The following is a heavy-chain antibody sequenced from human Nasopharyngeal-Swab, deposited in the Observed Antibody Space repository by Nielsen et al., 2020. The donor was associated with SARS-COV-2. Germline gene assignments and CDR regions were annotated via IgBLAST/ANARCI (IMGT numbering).Heavy chain of an antibody. CDR1: GYTFTSYA. CDR3: VRDVMSSSMINWFDP. V-gene: IGHV7-4-1*02. D-gene: IGHD3-22*01. CDR2: INTNTGTP. Sequence: ASVKVSCKASGYTFTSYAMNWVRQAPGQGLEWMGWINTNTGTPTYAQGFTGRLVFSLDTSVSTAYLEISNLKPEDTAVYFCVRDVMSSSMINWFDPWGQGTLVTVSS. J-gene: IGHJ5*02.